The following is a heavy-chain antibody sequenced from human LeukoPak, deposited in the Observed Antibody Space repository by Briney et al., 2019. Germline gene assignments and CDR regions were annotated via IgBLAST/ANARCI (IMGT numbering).Heavy chain of an antibody. D-gene: IGHD1-26*01. J-gene: IGHJ4*02. Sequence: QSGGSLRLSCAASGFTFSTYNMNWVRQAPGKGLEWVSFISSGSENIYYADSVKGRFTVSRDNAKNSLYLQMNSLRDEDTAVYYCARNPAGIGDYLGQGTLVTVSS. CDR2: ISSGSENI. CDR1: GFTFSTYN. V-gene: IGHV3-48*02. CDR3: ARNPAGIGDY.